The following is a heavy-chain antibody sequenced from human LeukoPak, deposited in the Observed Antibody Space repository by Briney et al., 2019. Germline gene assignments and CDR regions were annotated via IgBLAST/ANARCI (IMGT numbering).Heavy chain of an antibody. J-gene: IGHJ6*02. CDR2: ISYDGSNK. Sequence: GGSLRLSCAASGFTLSNYAIHWVRQAPGKGLEWVAVISYDGSNKYYADSVKGRFTISRDNSKNTLYLQMNSLRAEDTAVYYCASERGVCSSTSCYVGYYGMDVWGQGTAVTVSS. V-gene: IGHV3-30-3*01. D-gene: IGHD2-2*01. CDR1: GFTLSNYA. CDR3: ASERGVCSSTSCYVGYYGMDV.